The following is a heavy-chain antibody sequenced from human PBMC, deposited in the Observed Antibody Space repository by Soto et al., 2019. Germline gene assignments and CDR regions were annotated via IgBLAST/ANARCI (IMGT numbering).Heavy chain of an antibody. CDR1: GFTFSSYA. CDR3: AKGGPTFLNWFGP. J-gene: IGHJ5*02. CDR2: ISNSGHSA. V-gene: IGHV3-23*01. Sequence: GGSLRLSCAASGFTFSSYAMNWVRQAPGKGLEWISVISNSGHSAYYADSAKGRFTISRDNSKNTLYLQIKSLRAEDTAAYYCAKGGPTFLNWFGPWGQGTLVTVS. D-gene: IGHD5-12*01.